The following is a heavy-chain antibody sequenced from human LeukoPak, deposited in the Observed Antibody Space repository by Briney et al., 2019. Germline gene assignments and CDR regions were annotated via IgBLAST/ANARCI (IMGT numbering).Heavy chain of an antibody. Sequence: ASVTVSCKASAYTFTGYYMHWVRQAPGQGLEWMGWINPNSGGTNYAQKFQGRVTMTRDTSISTAYMELSRLRSDDTAVYYCARLGYYYDSSGYSGLDYWGQGTLVTVSS. CDR1: AYTFTGYY. J-gene: IGHJ4*02. CDR2: INPNSGGT. CDR3: ARLGYYYDSSGYSGLDY. V-gene: IGHV1-2*02. D-gene: IGHD3-22*01.